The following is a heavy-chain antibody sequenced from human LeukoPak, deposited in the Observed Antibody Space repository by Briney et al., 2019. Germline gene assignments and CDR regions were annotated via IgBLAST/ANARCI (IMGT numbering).Heavy chain of an antibody. V-gene: IGHV1-2*02. CDR2: INPNSGVT. J-gene: IGHJ4*02. CDR3: ARDRDSSSWYEFGF. CDR1: GFMFTGYY. Sequence: ASVKVSCKASGFMFTGYYLHWVRQAPGQGLEWMGYINPNSGVTNYAQKFQGRVTMTRDTSITTVYMELNRLRGDDTAVYFCARDRDSSSWYEFGFWGQGALVTVSS. D-gene: IGHD6-13*01.